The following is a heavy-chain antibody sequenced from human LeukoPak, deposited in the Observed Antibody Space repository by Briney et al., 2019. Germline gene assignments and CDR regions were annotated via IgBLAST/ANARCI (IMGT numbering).Heavy chain of an antibody. CDR3: AKRNRFSSGWYTD. CDR1: GFTFSSYA. J-gene: IGHJ4*02. V-gene: IGHV3-23*01. D-gene: IGHD6-19*01. CDR2: ISGSGGST. Sequence: PGGSLRLSCAASGFTFSSYAMNWVRQAPGKGLEWVSAISGSGGSTYYADSVKGRFTISRDNSKNTLYLQMNSLRAEDTAIYYCAKRNRFSSGWYTDWGQGTPVTVSS.